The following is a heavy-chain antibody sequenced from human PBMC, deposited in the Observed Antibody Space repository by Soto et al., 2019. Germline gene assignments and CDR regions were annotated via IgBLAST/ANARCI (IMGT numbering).Heavy chain of an antibody. Sequence: ASVKVSCKASGYTFTSYAMHWVRQAPGQRLEWMGWINAGNGNTKYSQKFQGRVTITRDTSASTAYMELSSLRSEDTAVYYCARDLEWEPRGLFDYWGQGTLVTVSS. CDR3: ARDLEWEPRGLFDY. J-gene: IGHJ4*02. V-gene: IGHV1-3*01. CDR2: INAGNGNT. D-gene: IGHD3-3*01. CDR1: GYTFTSYA.